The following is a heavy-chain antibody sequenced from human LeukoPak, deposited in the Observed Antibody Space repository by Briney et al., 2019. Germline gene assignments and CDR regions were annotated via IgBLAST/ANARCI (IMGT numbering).Heavy chain of an antibody. CDR1: GGSISSYY. D-gene: IGHD2-15*01. Sequence: SETLSLTCTVSGGSISSYYWSWIRQPAGKGLEWIGRIYTSGSTNYNASLKSRVSMSVDTSKNQFSLKLSSVTAADTAVYYCAGGHCSGGSCYGMYYYYGMDVWGQGTTVTVSS. CDR2: IYTSGST. J-gene: IGHJ6*02. CDR3: AGGHCSGGSCYGMYYYYGMDV. V-gene: IGHV4-4*07.